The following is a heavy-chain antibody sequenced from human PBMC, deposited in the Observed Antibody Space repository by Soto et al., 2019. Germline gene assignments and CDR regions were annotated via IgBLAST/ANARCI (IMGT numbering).Heavy chain of an antibody. CDR3: SRFGVVITSYYYSGMDL. CDR1: GFPFSDYY. V-gene: IGHV1-2*02. CDR2: INPKSGDT. D-gene: IGHD3-3*01. Sequence: ASVKVSCKASGFPFSDYYIHWLRQAPGQGPEWMGWINPKSGDTNYARNFLGRVTVTSDTSISTAYLELSRLTSDDTAVYYCSRFGVVITSYYYSGMDLWGQGTTVTVS. J-gene: IGHJ6*02.